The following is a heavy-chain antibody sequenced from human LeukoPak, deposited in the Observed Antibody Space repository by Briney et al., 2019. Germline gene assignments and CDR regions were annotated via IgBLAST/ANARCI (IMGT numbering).Heavy chain of an antibody. CDR1: GGSFSGYY. CDR2: INQRGST. J-gene: IGHJ5*02. Sequence: PSETLSLTCAVYGGSFSGYYWTWIRQPPGKGLGWIGEINQRGSTNYNPSLKSRVTISIDTSKNQFSLKLSSVTAADTAVYYCARGEVVVVVAATLMYNWFDPWGQGTLVTVSS. V-gene: IGHV4-34*01. D-gene: IGHD2-15*01. CDR3: ARGEVVVVVAATLMYNWFDP.